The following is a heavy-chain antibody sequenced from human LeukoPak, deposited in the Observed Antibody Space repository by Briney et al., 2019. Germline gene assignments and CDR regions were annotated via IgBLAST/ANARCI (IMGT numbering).Heavy chain of an antibody. Sequence: GGSLRLSCAGSGFTFNNYSVNWVRQAPGKGLEWVSSISSSSSYIYYADSVKGRFTISRDNAKSSLYLQMNSLRAEDTALYYCARDPTPTAGSEELGDYWGQGTLVTVSS. CDR2: ISSSSSYI. J-gene: IGHJ4*02. CDR3: ARDPTPTAGSEELGDY. V-gene: IGHV3-21*04. CDR1: GFTFNNYS. D-gene: IGHD6-19*01.